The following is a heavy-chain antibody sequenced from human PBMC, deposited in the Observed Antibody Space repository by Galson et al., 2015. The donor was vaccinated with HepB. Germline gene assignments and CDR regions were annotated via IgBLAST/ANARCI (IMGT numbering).Heavy chain of an antibody. V-gene: IGHV4-59*08. CDR3: ARLTYVSSGYYRYWYFDL. CDR2: IYYSGST. J-gene: IGHJ2*01. Sequence: LSLTCAVYGGSISSYYWSWIRQPPGKGLEWIGYIYYSGSTNYNPSLKSRVTISVDTSKNQFSLKLSSVTAADTAVYYCARLTYVSSGYYRYWYFDLWGRGTLVTVSS. CDR1: GGSISSYY. D-gene: IGHD3-22*01.